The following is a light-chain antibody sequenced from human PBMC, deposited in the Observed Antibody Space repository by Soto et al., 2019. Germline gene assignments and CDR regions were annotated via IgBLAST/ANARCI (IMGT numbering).Light chain of an antibody. V-gene: IGLV7-43*01. J-gene: IGLJ3*02. CDR2: TTD. CDR1: TGAVTTGNY. CDR3: LLYFGGAQLV. Sequence: QAVVTQEPSLTVSPGGTVTLTCASSTGAVTTGNYASWFQQKPGQAPRTLIYTTDNRHSWTPARFSGSLLGGKAALTLSSVQPEDEADYSCLLYFGGAQLVFGGGTKRTVL.